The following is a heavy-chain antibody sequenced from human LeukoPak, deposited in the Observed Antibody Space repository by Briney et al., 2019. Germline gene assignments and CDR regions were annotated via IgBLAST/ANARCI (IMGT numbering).Heavy chain of an antibody. CDR3: ARDRTNNWFDP. D-gene: IGHD1-14*01. V-gene: IGHV1-46*01. Sequence: ASVKVSCKASGYTFASYYMHWVRQAPGQGLEWMGIINPSGGSTSYAQKFQGRVTMTRDTSTSTVYMELSSLRSEDTAVYYCARDRTNNWFDPWGQGTLVTVSS. CDR1: GYTFASYY. CDR2: INPSGGST. J-gene: IGHJ5*02.